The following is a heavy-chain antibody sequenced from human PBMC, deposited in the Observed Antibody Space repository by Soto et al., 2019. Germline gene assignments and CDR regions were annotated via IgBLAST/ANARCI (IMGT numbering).Heavy chain of an antibody. Sequence: PGGSLRLSCAASGFSFSGYAIHWVRQAPGKGLEWVAAISYDGRNKYYADSVKDRFTISRDNSKNTLYLQMNSLRSEDTAVYYCAREIEALTVTTVGFDYWGQGTLVTVSS. CDR2: ISYDGRNK. CDR1: GFSFSGYA. D-gene: IGHD4-17*01. V-gene: IGHV3-30*04. J-gene: IGHJ4*02. CDR3: AREIEALTVTTVGFDY.